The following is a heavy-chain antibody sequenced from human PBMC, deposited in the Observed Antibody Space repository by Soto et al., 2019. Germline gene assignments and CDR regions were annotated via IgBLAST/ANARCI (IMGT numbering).Heavy chain of an antibody. Sequence: PSETLSLTCIVSGYSISNYDWTWIRQSPGKGLEWIGYVSTSGSTDFNPSLKSRVTISVDTSKNQVSLKLRSVTAADTAVYYCARGLIYDSSGYYFDYWGQGTLVTVSS. CDR2: VSTSGST. D-gene: IGHD3-22*01. CDR3: ARGLIYDSSGYYFDY. J-gene: IGHJ4*02. CDR1: GYSISNYD. V-gene: IGHV4-4*08.